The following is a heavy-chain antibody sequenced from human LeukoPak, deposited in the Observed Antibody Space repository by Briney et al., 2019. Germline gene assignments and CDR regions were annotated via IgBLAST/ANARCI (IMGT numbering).Heavy chain of an antibody. V-gene: IGHV1-18*01. D-gene: IGHD4-17*01. Sequence: ASVKVSCKASGYTFTSYGISWVRQAPGQGLEWMGWISAYNGNTNYAQKLQGRVTMTTDTSTSTAYMELRSLRSDDTAVYYCARARLTTVTDWFDYWGQGTLVTVSS. CDR1: GYTFTSYG. CDR3: ARARLTTVTDWFDY. J-gene: IGHJ4*02. CDR2: ISAYNGNT.